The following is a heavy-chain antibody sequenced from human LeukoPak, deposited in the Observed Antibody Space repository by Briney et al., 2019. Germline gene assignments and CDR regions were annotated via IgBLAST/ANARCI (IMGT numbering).Heavy chain of an antibody. CDR2: INPSSGGT. CDR3: ARGITGGYDY. Sequence: ASVKVSCTASGYTFTGYYMHWVRQAPGQGLEWMGWINPSSGGTNYAQKFQGRVTMTRDTSISTAYMELSRLRSDDTAVYYCARGITGGYDYWGQGTLVTVSS. D-gene: IGHD1-14*01. J-gene: IGHJ4*02. CDR1: GYTFTGYY. V-gene: IGHV1-2*02.